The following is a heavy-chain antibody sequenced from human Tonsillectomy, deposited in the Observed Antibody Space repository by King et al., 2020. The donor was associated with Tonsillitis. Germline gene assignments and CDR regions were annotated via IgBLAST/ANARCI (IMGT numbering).Heavy chain of an antibody. CDR3: ARHGRLVNPTTTESNWHFDL. D-gene: IGHD1-14*01. V-gene: IGHV5-51*01. CDR1: EYSLTYYW. J-gene: IGHJ2*01. Sequence: QLVQSGAEVKKPGESLKISCKGSEYSLTYYWIGWVRQMPGKGLEWMGIIYLDDSDTRYSPSFQGQVTISADKSISTAYLQWSSLKASDTATYYCARHGRLVNPTTTESNWHFDLWGRGTLVTVSS. CDR2: IYLDDSDT.